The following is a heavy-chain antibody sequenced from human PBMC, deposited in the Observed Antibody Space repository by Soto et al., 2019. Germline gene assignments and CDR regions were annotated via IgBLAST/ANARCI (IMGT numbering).Heavy chain of an antibody. D-gene: IGHD3-16*01. Sequence: QVQLVQSGAEVKQPGASVRVSCKASGNTHTIYFIHWLRQAPGQGLEWMGWINSVSGGTNYAPRFRGRVTMTRDTSSATAFMDLSGLRSDDTAVYYCARGGSYYAHWGQGTLVTVSS. V-gene: IGHV1-2*02. CDR2: INSVSGGT. CDR1: GNTHTIYF. J-gene: IGHJ4*02. CDR3: ARGGSYYAH.